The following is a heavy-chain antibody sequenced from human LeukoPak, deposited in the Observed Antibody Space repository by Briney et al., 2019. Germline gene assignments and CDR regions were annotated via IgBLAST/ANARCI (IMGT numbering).Heavy chain of an antibody. D-gene: IGHD6-19*01. V-gene: IGHV3-23*01. CDR3: AKDRSSGWSTEYFDF. CDR2: ISGNGGST. J-gene: IGHJ4*02. CDR1: RFTFSNYA. Sequence: HPGGSLRLSCVASRFTFSNYAMTWVRQAPGKGLEWVSGISGNGGSTYYADSLKGRFTIPRDNSKNTLYLQMDSLRAEDTAIYYCAKDRSSGWSTEYFDFWGQGTLVTVSS.